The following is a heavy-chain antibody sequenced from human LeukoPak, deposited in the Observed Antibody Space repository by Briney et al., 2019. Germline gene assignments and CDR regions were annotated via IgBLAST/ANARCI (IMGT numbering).Heavy chain of an antibody. J-gene: IGHJ4*02. CDR3: ARDLDGSGSYYY. Sequence: ASVKVSCKASGYTLINYGISWVRQAPGQGLEWMGWISFKNGNTNYAQKLQGRVTMTTDTSTSTAYMELRSLRSDDTAMYYCARDLDGSGSYYYWGQGTLVTVSS. CDR1: GYTLINYG. D-gene: IGHD3-10*01. V-gene: IGHV1-18*01. CDR2: ISFKNGNT.